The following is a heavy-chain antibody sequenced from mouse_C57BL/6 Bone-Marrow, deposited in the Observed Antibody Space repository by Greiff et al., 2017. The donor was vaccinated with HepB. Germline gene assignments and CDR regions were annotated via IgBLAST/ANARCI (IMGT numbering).Heavy chain of an antibody. J-gene: IGHJ4*01. CDR1: GYTFTDYE. CDR3: ARERIYYYGSSPFAMDY. D-gene: IGHD1-1*01. Sequence: QVQLKQSGAELVRPGASVTLSCKASGYTFTDYEMHWVKQTPVHGLEWIGAIDPETGGTAYNQKFKGKAILTADKSSSTAYMELRSLTSEDSAVYYCARERIYYYGSSPFAMDYWGQGTSVTVSS. CDR2: IDPETGGT. V-gene: IGHV1-15*01.